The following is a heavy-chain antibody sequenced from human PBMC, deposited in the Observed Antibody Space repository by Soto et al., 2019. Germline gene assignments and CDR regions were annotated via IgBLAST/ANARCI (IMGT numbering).Heavy chain of an antibody. CDR3: ATRSDYDNLTGYF. CDR2: IIPILGIA. J-gene: IGHJ4*02. CDR1: GGTFSSYT. V-gene: IGHV1-69*02. Sequence: QVQLVQSGAEVKKPGSSVKVSCKASGGTFSSYTVSWVRQAPGQGLEWMGRIIPILGIANYAQKFQGRVTITADKYTSTVYMALSSLRSEDTAVYYCATRSDYDNLTGYFWGQGTLVTVSS. D-gene: IGHD3-9*01.